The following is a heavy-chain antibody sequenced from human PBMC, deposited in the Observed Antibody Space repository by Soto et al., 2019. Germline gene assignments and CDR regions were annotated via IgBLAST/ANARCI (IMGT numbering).Heavy chain of an antibody. CDR1: GGTFSSYA. CDR3: ARHVGNGGYYYYGMDV. CDR2: IIPIFGRA. D-gene: IGHD1-26*01. J-gene: IGHJ6*02. V-gene: IGHV1-69*12. Sequence: QVQLVQSGAEVKKPGSSGKVSCKASGGTFSSYAISWVRQAPGQGLEWTGGIIPIFGRADYAQKFQGRVTINADESTSTAYMELSSLRSEDKAVDYCARHVGNGGYYYYGMDVWGQGTTVTVSS.